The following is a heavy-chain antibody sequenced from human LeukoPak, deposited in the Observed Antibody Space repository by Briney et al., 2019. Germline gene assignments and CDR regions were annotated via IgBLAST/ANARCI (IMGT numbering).Heavy chain of an antibody. J-gene: IGHJ4*02. CDR3: ASDYYDSMDY. D-gene: IGHD3-22*01. Sequence: GGSLRLSCAASGFTFSDYYMSWIRQAPGKGLEWVSYISSSGSSIYNADSVKGRFTISRDNAKNSLDLQMNSLRAEDTAVYYCASDYYDSMDYWGQGTLVTVSS. V-gene: IGHV3-11*04. CDR2: ISSSGSSI. CDR1: GFTFSDYY.